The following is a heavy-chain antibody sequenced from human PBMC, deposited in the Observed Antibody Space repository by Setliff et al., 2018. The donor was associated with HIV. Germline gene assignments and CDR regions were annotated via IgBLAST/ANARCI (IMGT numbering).Heavy chain of an antibody. V-gene: IGHV1-24*01. CDR3: ARHSPSDYYYGMDV. CDR2: FDPEDGET. CDR1: GYTLTELS. J-gene: IGHJ6*02. Sequence: ASVKVSCKVSGYTLTELSMHWVRQAPGKGLEWMGGFDPEDGETIYAQKFQGRVTMTGDTSISTAYMELSRLRSDDTAVYYCARHSPSDYYYGMDVWGQGTTVTVSS.